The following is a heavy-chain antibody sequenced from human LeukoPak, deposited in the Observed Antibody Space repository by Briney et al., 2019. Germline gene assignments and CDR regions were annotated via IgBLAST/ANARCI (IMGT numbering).Heavy chain of an antibody. J-gene: IGHJ4*02. CDR2: IYYSGST. V-gene: IGHV4-59*01. Sequence: SETLSLTCTVSGGSISSYYWSWIRQPPGKGLEWIGYIYYSGSTNYNPSLKSRVTISVDTSKNQFSLKLSSVTAADTAVYYCARTGYSSAWYVGSFDYWGQGTLVTVSS. D-gene: IGHD6-19*01. CDR1: GGSISSYY. CDR3: ARTGYSSAWYVGSFDY.